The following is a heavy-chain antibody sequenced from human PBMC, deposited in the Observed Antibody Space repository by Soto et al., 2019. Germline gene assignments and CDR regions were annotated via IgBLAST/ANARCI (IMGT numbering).Heavy chain of an antibody. J-gene: IGHJ4*02. CDR1: GFTFSSNW. Sequence: GGSLRLSCAASGFTFSSNWMHWVRHVPGKGLVWVSRINTDGSETNYVDSVKGRFTVSRDNARNMLYLQMNSLRADDTAVYYCARDGEGYWGQGTLVTVSS. D-gene: IGHD2-21*01. V-gene: IGHV3-74*01. CDR3: ARDGEGY. CDR2: INTDGSET.